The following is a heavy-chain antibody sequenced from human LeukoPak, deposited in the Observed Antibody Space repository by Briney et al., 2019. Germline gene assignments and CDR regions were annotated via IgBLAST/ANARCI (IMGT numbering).Heavy chain of an antibody. CDR3: ARDRCLRELYFDY. V-gene: IGHV3-74*01. CDR2: INSDGSSS. J-gene: IGHJ4*02. D-gene: IGHD1-26*01. CDR1: GFTFRSYW. Sequence: AGGSLRLSCAASGFTFRSYWMHWVRHAPGKGLVWVSRINSDGSSSSYAGAVKGRFIIARDNAKNTVHHQKNRPRGQDPTVYYCARDRCLRELYFDYWGQGTLVTVSS.